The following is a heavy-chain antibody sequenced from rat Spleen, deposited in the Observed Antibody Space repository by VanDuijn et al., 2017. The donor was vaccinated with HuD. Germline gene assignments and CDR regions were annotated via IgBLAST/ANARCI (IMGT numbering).Heavy chain of an antibody. CDR3: ATGGTYNSGYEIWFAY. CDR2: ISYSGST. V-gene: IGHV3-1*01. CDR1: GYSITSNY. J-gene: IGHJ3*01. D-gene: IGHD4-3*01. Sequence: EVQLQESGPGLVKPSQSLSLTCSVTGYSITSNYWAWIRKFPGNKMEWMGYISYSGSTSYNPSLQSRISITRDTSKNQFFLQLNSVTTEDTATYYCATGGTYNSGYEIWFAYWGQGTLVTVSS.